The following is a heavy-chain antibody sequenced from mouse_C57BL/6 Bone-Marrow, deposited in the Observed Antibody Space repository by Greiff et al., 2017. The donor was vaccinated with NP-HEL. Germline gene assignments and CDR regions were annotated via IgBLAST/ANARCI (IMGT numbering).Heavy chain of an antibody. V-gene: IGHV5-6*01. CDR3: AREDNWDDWYFDV. D-gene: IGHD4-1*01. CDR2: ISSGGSYT. Sequence: EVKLMESGGDLVKPGGSLKLSCAASGFTFSSYGMSWVRQTPDKRLEWVATISSGGSYTYYPDSVKGRFTISRDNAKNTLYLQMSSLKSEDTAMYYCAREDNWDDWYFDVWGTGTTVTVSS. J-gene: IGHJ1*03. CDR1: GFTFSSYG.